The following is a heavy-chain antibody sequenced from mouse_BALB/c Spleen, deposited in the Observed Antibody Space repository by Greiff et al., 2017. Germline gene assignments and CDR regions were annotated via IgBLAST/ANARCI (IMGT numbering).Heavy chain of an antibody. CDR2: IWAGGST. D-gene: IGHD1-1*01. CDR1: GFSLTSYG. CDR3: ARAYGSSISWFAY. Sequence: QVQLKESGPGLVAPSQSLSITCTVSGFSLTSYGVHWVRQPPGKGLEWLGVIWAGGSTNYNSALMSRLSISKDNSKSQVFLKMNSLQTDDTAMYYCARAYGSSISWFAYWGQGTLVTVSA. V-gene: IGHV2-9*02. J-gene: IGHJ3*01.